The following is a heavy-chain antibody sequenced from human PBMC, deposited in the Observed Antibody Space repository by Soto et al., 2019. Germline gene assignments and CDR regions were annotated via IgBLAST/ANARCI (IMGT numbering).Heavy chain of an antibody. J-gene: IGHJ4*02. Sequence: SVKVSCKASGGTFSSYAISWVRQAPGQGLEWMGGIIPIFGTANYAQKFQGRVTITADKSTSTAYMELSSLRSEDTAVYYCARDGRDTAMVQDYWAQGTLVTVSS. CDR2: IIPIFGTA. V-gene: IGHV1-69*06. D-gene: IGHD5-18*01. CDR1: GGTFSSYA. CDR3: ARDGRDTAMVQDY.